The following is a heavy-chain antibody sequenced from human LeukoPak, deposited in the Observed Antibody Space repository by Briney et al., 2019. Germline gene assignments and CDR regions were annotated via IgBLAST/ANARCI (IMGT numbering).Heavy chain of an antibody. V-gene: IGHV3-23*01. D-gene: IGHD3-22*01. J-gene: IGHJ4*02. CDR1: GFTFSTYW. Sequence: GGSLRLSCAASGFTFSTYWMNWFRQTPGKGLEWVSAITGSGAYTNYADSVKGRFTISRDNSKNTIYLQMNSLRAEDTAIYYCAKRSSTSSGYFDFWGRGTLVTVSS. CDR2: ITGSGAYT. CDR3: AKRSSTSSGYFDF.